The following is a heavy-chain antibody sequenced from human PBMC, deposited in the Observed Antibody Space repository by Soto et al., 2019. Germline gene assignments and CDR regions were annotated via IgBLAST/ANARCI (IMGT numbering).Heavy chain of an antibody. Sequence: RASVKVSCKASGYTFTGYYMHWVRQAPGQGLEWMGWINPNSGGTNYAQKFQGRVTMTRDTSISTAYMEMSRLRSDDTAVYYCARNYGDFDDAFDIWGQGTMVTVSS. J-gene: IGHJ3*02. CDR2: INPNSGGT. CDR3: ARNYGDFDDAFDI. D-gene: IGHD4-17*01. V-gene: IGHV1-2*02. CDR1: GYTFTGYY.